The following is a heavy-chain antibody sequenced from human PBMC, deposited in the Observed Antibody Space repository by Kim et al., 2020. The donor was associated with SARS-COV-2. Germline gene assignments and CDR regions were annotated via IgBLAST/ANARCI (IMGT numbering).Heavy chain of an antibody. CDR2: ISGSGGST. CDR3: ANRRSFWSGFVDYYGMDV. V-gene: IGHV3-23*01. CDR1: GFTFSSYA. J-gene: IGHJ6*02. Sequence: GGSLRLSCAASGFTFSSYAMSWVRQAPGKGVEWVSAISGSGGSTYYADSVKGRFTISRDNSKNTLYLQMNSLRAEDTAVYYCANRRSFWSGFVDYYGMDVWGQGTTVTVSS. D-gene: IGHD3-3*01.